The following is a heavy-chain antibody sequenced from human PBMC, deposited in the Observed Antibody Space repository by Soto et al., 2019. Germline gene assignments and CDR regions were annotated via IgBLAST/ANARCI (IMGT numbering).Heavy chain of an antibody. CDR3: AKDAPGSGWLSDY. J-gene: IGHJ4*02. D-gene: IGHD3-22*01. CDR1: GFTFSIYA. CDR2: ITGNGGT. V-gene: IGHV3-23*01. Sequence: EVQLLESGGGLVQPGGSLRLSCAASGFTFSIYAMSWVRQAPGKGLEWVSTITGNGGTSYADFVRGRFTISRDNSKNTLYLRMNSLRAEDTAVYYCAKDAPGSGWLSDYWGQGTLVTVSS.